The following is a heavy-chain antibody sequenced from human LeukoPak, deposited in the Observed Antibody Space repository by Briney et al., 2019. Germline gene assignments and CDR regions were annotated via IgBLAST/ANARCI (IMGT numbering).Heavy chain of an antibody. Sequence: ASVKVSCKASGYTFTSYGISWVRQAPGQGLEWMGWISAYNVNTSDAQKLQGRVTMTTDTSTTTAYMELRSLRSDDTAVYYCARVPVSGPGARFDYWGQRTLVTVSS. CDR2: ISAYNVNT. CDR1: GYTFTSYG. D-gene: IGHD4-11*01. V-gene: IGHV1-18*01. J-gene: IGHJ4*02. CDR3: ARVPVSGPGARFDY.